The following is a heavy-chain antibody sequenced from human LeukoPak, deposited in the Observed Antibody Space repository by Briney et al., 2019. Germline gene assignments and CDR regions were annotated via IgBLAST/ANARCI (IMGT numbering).Heavy chain of an antibody. Sequence: PGGSLRLSSAASGFIVSRNYMSWVRQAPGKGLEWVSVIYIDGNTYYADSVRGRFTISRDNSKNTVYLQMNSLRAEDTAVYYCARGDGYNFFDSWGQGTLVTVSS. CDR1: GFIVSRNY. CDR2: IYIDGNT. CDR3: ARGDGYNFFDS. J-gene: IGHJ4*02. V-gene: IGHV3-66*01. D-gene: IGHD5-24*01.